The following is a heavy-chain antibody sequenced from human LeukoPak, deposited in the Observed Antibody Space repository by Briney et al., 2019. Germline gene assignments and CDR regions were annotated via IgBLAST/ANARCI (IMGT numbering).Heavy chain of an antibody. Sequence: RPGGSLRLSCAASGFTFSSYSMNWVRQARGKGLEWVSSISSSSSYIYYADSVKGRFTISRDNAKNSLYLQMNSLRAEDTAVYYCARDDSSGYYSYFNYFDYWGQGTLVTVSS. D-gene: IGHD3-22*01. J-gene: IGHJ4*02. CDR1: GFTFSSYS. V-gene: IGHV3-21*01. CDR3: ARDDSSGYYSYFNYFDY. CDR2: ISSSSSYI.